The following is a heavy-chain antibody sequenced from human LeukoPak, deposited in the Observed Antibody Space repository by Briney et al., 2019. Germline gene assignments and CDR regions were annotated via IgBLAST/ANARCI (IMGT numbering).Heavy chain of an antibody. CDR3: ARDGGWELLYFDY. CDR1: GFTFSSYA. Sequence: GGSLRLSCAASGFTFSSYAMHWVRQAPGKGLEWVAVISYDGSNKYYADSVKGRFTISRDNSENTPYLQMNSLRAEDTAVYYCARDGGWELLYFDYWGQGTLVTVSS. J-gene: IGHJ4*02. D-gene: IGHD1-26*01. V-gene: IGHV3-30*04. CDR2: ISYDGSNK.